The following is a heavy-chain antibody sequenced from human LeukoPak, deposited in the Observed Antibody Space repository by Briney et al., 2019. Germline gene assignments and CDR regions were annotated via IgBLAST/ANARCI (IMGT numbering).Heavy chain of an antibody. D-gene: IGHD1-14*01. J-gene: IGHJ4*02. CDR1: GFTFSTYW. Sequence: PGGSPRLSCAASGFTFSTYWMSWVRQAPGKGLEWVANIKQDGSEKYYVDSVKDRFTISRDNAKNSLYLQMNSLRVEDTAVYYCARNVYRTFDSWDQGTLVTVSS. CDR2: IKQDGSEK. V-gene: IGHV3-7*01. CDR3: ARNVYRTFDS.